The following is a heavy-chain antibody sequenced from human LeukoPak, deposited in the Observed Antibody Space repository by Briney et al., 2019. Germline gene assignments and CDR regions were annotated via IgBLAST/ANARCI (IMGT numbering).Heavy chain of an antibody. CDR3: AKDQAHYDSSGYYVGFDY. D-gene: IGHD3-22*01. CDR2: ISWNSGSI. CDR1: GFTFDDYA. J-gene: IGHJ4*02. V-gene: IGHV3-9*01. Sequence: GGSLRLSCAASGFTFDDYAMHWVRQAPGKGLEWVSGISWNSGSIGYADSVKGRFTISRDNAKNSLYLQINSLRAEDTALYYCAKDQAHYDSSGYYVGFDYWGQGTLVTVSS.